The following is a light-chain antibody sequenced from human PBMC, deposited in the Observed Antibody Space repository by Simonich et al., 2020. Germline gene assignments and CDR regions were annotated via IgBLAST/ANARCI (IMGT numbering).Light chain of an antibody. CDR1: QSVLYSSNNKNY. V-gene: IGKV4-1*01. Sequence: DIVITQSPDSLAVSLGERATINCKSSQSVLYSSNNKNYLAWHQQKPGPPPKLLIFWASTRESGVPDRFSGSGSGPDFTLTISSLQAEDVAVYYCQQYYITPRTFGQGTKVEIK. CDR3: QQYYITPRT. CDR2: WAS. J-gene: IGKJ1*01.